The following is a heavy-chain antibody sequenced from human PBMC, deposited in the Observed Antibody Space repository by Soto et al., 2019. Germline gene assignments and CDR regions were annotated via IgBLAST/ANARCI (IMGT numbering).Heavy chain of an antibody. D-gene: IGHD3-22*01. CDR1: GGSISSGGYS. V-gene: IGHV4-30-2*01. CDR3: ARSLPGYFYGMDV. J-gene: IGHJ6*02. CDR2: IYHSGST. Sequence: QLQLQESGSGLVKPSQTLSLTCAVSGGSISSGGYSWSWIRQPPGKGLEWIGYIYHSGSTYYNPSLKSRVTISVDRSKNQFSLKLSSVTAADTAVYNCARSLPGYFYGMDVWGQGTTVTVSS.